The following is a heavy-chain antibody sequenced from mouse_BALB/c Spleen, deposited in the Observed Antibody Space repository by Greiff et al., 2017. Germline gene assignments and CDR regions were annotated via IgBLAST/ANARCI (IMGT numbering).Heavy chain of an antibody. CDR1: GYTFTSYV. Sequence: VQLQQSGPELVKPGASVKMSCKASGYTFTSYVMHWVKQKPGQGLEWIGYINPYNDGTKYNEKFKGKATLTSDKSSSTAYMELSSLTSEDSAVYYCASGNEPAWFAYWGQGTLVTVSA. CDR3: ASGNEPAWFAY. CDR2: INPYNDGT. J-gene: IGHJ3*01. V-gene: IGHV1-14*01.